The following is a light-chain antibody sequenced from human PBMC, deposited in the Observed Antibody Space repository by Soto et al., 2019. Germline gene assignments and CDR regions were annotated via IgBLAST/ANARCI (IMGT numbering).Light chain of an antibody. CDR1: QIVGGDT. V-gene: IGKV3-20*01. J-gene: IGKJ5*01. CDR3: QQYHWAPDT. CDR2: GAS. Sequence: EFVLTQSPATLSLSPGERATLSCRASQIVGGDTLAWFQQRPGQAPRLVIYGASNRAAGIPDRFSGSGSGTDFTLTVSRLEPEDFAVYYCQQYHWAPDTFGQGTRLEIK.